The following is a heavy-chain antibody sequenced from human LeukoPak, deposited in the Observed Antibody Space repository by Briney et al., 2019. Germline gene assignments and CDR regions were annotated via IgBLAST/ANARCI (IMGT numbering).Heavy chain of an antibody. CDR1: GGSISSYY. J-gene: IGHJ5*02. V-gene: IGHV4-59*01. CDR3: ARDLAAAGTIAGFDP. D-gene: IGHD6-13*01. CDR2: IYYSGST. Sequence: SETLSLTCTVSGGSISSYYWSWIRQPPGKGLECIGYIYYSGSTNYNPSLKSRVTISVDTSKNQFSLKLSSVTAADTAVYYCARDLAAAGTIAGFDPWGQGTLVTVSS.